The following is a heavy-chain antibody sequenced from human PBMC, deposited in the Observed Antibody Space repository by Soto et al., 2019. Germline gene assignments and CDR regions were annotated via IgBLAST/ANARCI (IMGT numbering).Heavy chain of an antibody. CDR1: GFTFSSYG. CDR3: ARDSLPAAYAFDI. J-gene: IGHJ3*02. Sequence: QVQLVESGGGVVQPGRSLRLSCAASGFTFSSYGMHWVRQAPGKGLEWVAVISYDGSNKYYADSVKGRFTISRDNSKNTLYLQMNSLRAEDTAVYYCARDSLPAAYAFDIWGQGTMVTVSS. V-gene: IGHV3-30*03. CDR2: ISYDGSNK. D-gene: IGHD2-2*01.